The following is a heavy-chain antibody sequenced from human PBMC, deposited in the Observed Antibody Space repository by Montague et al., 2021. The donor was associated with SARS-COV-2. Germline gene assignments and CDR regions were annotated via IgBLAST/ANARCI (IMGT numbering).Heavy chain of an antibody. J-gene: IGHJ3*02. Sequence: ETLSLTCTVSGASVSSSDWGWIRQSPGKGLEWIGYFYSVGSTDYNPSLKSRATISRDTSKNQFSLKVRSVTAADTAVYYCARETMTADAFDIWGQGTMVTVSS. CDR1: GASVSSSD. CDR3: ARETMTADAFDI. CDR2: FYSVGST. D-gene: IGHD1-14*01. V-gene: IGHV4-59*02.